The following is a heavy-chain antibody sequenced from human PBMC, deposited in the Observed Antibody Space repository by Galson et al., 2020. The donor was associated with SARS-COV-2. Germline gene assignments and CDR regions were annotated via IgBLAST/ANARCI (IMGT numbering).Heavy chain of an antibody. V-gene: IGHV3-23*01. Sequence: GESLKISCAASGFTFSNYAMGWVRQAPGKGLEWVSLLNDRGDDTYYADSMKGRFTISRDNFKNTLYLQIDNLRAEDTAIYYCAKEGGSGWATAYFEHWGQGTLVTVSS. D-gene: IGHD6-19*01. J-gene: IGHJ1*01. CDR3: AKEGGSGWATAYFEH. CDR1: GFTFSNYA. CDR2: LNDRGDDT.